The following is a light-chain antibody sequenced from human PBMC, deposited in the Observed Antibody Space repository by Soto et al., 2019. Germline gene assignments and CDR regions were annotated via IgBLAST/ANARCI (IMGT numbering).Light chain of an antibody. V-gene: IGLV2-14*01. CDR2: EVS. Sequence: QSALTQPASVSGSPGQSITFPCTGTSSDVGDYNYVSSYQQHPGKAPKLMIYEVSNRPSGVSNRFSGSKSGNTASLTISGLQADDEADYYCSSYTATRGVFGTGTKLTVL. CDR3: SSYTATRGV. CDR1: SSDVGDYNY. J-gene: IGLJ1*01.